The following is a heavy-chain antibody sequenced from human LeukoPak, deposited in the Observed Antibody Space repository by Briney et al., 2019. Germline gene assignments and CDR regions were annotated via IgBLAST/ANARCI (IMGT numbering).Heavy chain of an antibody. V-gene: IGHV1-2*02. J-gene: IGHJ4*02. CDR2: INPYSGDT. Sequence: GASVKVSCKTSGYSFTGYYLHWVRQAPGQGLEWMGWINPYSGDTIYAQKFQGRVTMTRDTSISTLYLELSRLTSDDTAVYLCARGTMHLDYWGQGTLVTVSS. CDR1: GYSFTGYY. CDR3: ARGTMHLDY. D-gene: IGHD5-24*01.